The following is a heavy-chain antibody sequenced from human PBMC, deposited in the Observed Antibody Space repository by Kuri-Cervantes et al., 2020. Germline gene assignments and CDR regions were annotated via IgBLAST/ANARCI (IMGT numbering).Heavy chain of an antibody. CDR3: ATSGGGQ. CDR2: INEDGSGK. D-gene: IGHD3-3*01. CDR1: GFIFSNSW. Sequence: GGSLRLSCAASGFIFSNSWMGWARLGPGKGLEWVAKINEDGSGKFYVDSVKGRLTISRDSVKRSLFLQMNSLRAEDTAVYYCATSGGGQWGQGTLVTVSS. V-gene: IGHV3-7*02. J-gene: IGHJ1*01.